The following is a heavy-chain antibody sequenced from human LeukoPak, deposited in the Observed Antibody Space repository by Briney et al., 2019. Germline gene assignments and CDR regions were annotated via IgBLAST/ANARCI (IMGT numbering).Heavy chain of an antibody. D-gene: IGHD5-18*01. CDR3: ARDRSYGSFNS. CDR2: ISSSGSTI. Sequence: PGGSLRLSCAASGFTFSSFEMNWVRQAPGKGLEWVSYISSSGSTIYYADSVKGRFTISRDNAKNSLYLQMSSLRAEDTAVYYCARDRSYGSFNSWGQGTLVTVSS. J-gene: IGHJ4*02. V-gene: IGHV3-48*03. CDR1: GFTFSSFE.